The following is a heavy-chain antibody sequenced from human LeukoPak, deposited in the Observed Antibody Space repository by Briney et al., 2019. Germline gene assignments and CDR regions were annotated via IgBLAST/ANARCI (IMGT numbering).Heavy chain of an antibody. V-gene: IGHV4-34*01. CDR1: GGSFSGYY. D-gene: IGHD3-22*01. CDR3: ARGRYYYDSSGYYYRFDY. CDR2: INHNGST. J-gene: IGHJ4*02. Sequence: SETLSLTCAVYGGSFSGYYWSWIRQPPGKGLEWVGEINHNGSTNYNPSLKSRVTISVDTSKNQFSLKLSSVTAADTAVYYCARGRYYYDSSGYYYRFDYWGQGTLVTVSS.